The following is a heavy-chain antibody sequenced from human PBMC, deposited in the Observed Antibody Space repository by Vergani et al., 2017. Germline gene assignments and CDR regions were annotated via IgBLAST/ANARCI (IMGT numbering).Heavy chain of an antibody. V-gene: IGHV1-46*03. D-gene: IGHD3-9*01. J-gene: IGHJ4*02. CDR1: GYTFSNYY. CDR3: ARGDYGIVTGYRY. CDR2: INPSGGHT. Sequence: QVQVVQSGAEVKKSGASVKVSCKTSGYTFSNYYMHWVRQAPGQGLEWMGIINPSGGHTNYAQKFQGRVTMTRDTSTSTVYMELSSLRSEYTAIYYCARGDYGIVTGYRYWGQGTLVTVSA.